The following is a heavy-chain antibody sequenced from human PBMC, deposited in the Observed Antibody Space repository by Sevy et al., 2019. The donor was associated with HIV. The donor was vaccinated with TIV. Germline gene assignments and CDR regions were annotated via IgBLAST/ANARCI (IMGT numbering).Heavy chain of an antibody. V-gene: IGHV3-7*01. Sequence: GGSLRLSCAASGFTFSSFFMSWVRQAPGKGLEWVANIKQDGSEKYYVDSVKGRFTISRDNARNSVYLQMNSLRAEDTGVYYCARDLTAPYYYYGMDVGGQGTMVTVSS. CDR3: ARDLTAPYYYYGMDV. D-gene: IGHD1-20*01. J-gene: IGHJ6*02. CDR1: GFTFSSFF. CDR2: IKQDGSEK.